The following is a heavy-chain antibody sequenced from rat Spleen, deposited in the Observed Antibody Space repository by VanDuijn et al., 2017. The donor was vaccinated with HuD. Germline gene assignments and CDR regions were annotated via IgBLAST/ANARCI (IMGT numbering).Heavy chain of an antibody. J-gene: IGHJ1*01. D-gene: IGHD1-12*03. CDR2: ISSEGVNT. Sequence: EVQLAETGGGSVQPGRSLKLSCVASGFTFSRYWMYWVRQAPGKGLEWVSSISSEGVNTYYPDSVKGRFTISRNNAENAVYLQMDRLRSEDTASYYGAVAGYGYWSPGTMVTVSS. V-gene: IGHV5-58*01. CDR3: AVAGYGY. CDR1: GFTFSRYW.